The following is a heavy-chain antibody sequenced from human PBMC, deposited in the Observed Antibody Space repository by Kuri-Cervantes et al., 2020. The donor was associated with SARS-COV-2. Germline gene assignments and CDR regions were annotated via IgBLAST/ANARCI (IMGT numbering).Heavy chain of an antibody. J-gene: IGHJ3*02. Sequence: SETLSLTCAVYGGSFSGYYWSWIRQPPGKGLEWIGEINHSGSTNYSPSLKSRVTISVDTSKNQFSLQLNSVTPEDTAVYYCARADDYIWGNYRYGAFDIWGQGTMVTVSS. V-gene: IGHV4-34*01. CDR2: INHSGST. D-gene: IGHD3-16*02. CDR1: GGSFSGYY. CDR3: ARADDYIWGNYRYGAFDI.